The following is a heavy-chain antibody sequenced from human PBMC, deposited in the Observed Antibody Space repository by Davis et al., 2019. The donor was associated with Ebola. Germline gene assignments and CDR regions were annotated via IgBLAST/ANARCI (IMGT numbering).Heavy chain of an antibody. Sequence: GESLKISCAASGFTFSSYGMHWVRQAPGKGLEWVAFIRYDGSNKYYADSVKGRFTISRDNSKNTLYLQMNSLRAEDTAVYYCASSYSSSWNPSYFDYWGQGTLVTVSS. V-gene: IGHV3-30*02. D-gene: IGHD6-13*01. J-gene: IGHJ4*02. CDR3: ASSYSSSWNPSYFDY. CDR2: IRYDGSNK. CDR1: GFTFSSYG.